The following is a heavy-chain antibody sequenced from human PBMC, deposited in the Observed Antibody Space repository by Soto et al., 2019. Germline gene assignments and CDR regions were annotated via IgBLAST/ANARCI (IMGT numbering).Heavy chain of an antibody. CDR2: LYNSETT. CDR3: ARDKTQGAGWFDP. Sequence: PGGSLRLSCAASGFTFSSYWMGWVRQAPGKGLEWVSVLYNSETTYYAESVKGRFTISRDTVKNTVYLEMNNLRVDDTAVYYCARDKTQGAGWFDPWGRGTLVTVSS. J-gene: IGHJ5*02. V-gene: IGHV3-53*01. CDR1: GFTFSSYW.